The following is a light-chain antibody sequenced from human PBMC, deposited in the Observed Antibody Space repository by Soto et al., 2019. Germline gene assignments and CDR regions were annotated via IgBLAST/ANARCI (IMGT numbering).Light chain of an antibody. CDR2: EVS. J-gene: IGKJ4*01. V-gene: IGKV3-20*01. CDR1: QTGSSS. Sequence: GFTQSPATLYLPPGESATLSRMASQTGSSSLAWYQQKPGQAPRLLIYEVSNRATGIPDRFSGSGSGTDFTLTISRLEPEDFAVYYCQQYGSSPLTFGGGTKVDIK. CDR3: QQYGSSPLT.